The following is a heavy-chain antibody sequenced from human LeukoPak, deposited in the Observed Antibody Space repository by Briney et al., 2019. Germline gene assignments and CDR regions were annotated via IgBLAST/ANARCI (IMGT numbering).Heavy chain of an antibody. CDR2: ISTYNGYT. D-gene: IGHD1-26*01. CDR1: GYTFTSYG. V-gene: IGHV1-18*01. J-gene: IGHJ5*02. CDR3: ARDKRASGSYFSDRWFDP. Sequence: ASVKVSCKASGYTFTSYGISWVRQAPGQGLEWMGWISTYNGYTNYAQNLQGRVTMTTDTSASTVYLELRSLRSDDTAVYYCARDKRASGSYFSDRWFDPWGQGTLVTVSS.